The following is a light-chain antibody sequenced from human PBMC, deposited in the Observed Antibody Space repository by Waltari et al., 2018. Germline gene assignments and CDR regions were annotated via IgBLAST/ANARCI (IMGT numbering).Light chain of an antibody. CDR1: QSISKY. CDR3: QNHERLPAK. V-gene: IGKV3-20*01. CDR2: AAS. Sequence: ELVLTQSPGTLSLSPGERATLSSRASQSISKYLAWYQQRPGQAPRLLIYAASTRATGIPDRFSGSGFGTDFSLTISRLEPEDFAVYYCQNHERLPAKFGQGTKVEIK. J-gene: IGKJ1*01.